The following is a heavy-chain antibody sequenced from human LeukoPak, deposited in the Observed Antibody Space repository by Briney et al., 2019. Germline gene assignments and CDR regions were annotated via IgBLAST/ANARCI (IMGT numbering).Heavy chain of an antibody. V-gene: IGHV1-2*02. CDR3: SAHYGPGPV. CDR1: GYTFIDHH. CDR2: IHPNGRDT. Sequence: ASVKVSCRASGYTFIDHHILWVRQAPGQGLEWMGWIHPNGRDTQYAQKFQDRMTMTTDTSITTAYMELHSVTSDDTAVYYCSAHYGPGPVWGQGTLITASS. J-gene: IGHJ4*02. D-gene: IGHD3-10*01.